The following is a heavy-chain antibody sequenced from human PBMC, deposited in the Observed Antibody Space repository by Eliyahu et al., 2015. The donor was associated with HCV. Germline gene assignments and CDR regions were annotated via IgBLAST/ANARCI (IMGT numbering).Heavy chain of an antibody. V-gene: IGHV3-23*01. Sequence: EVQLLESGGGXVQPGGSXRLSCAASGFTFSNXAMGWVRQAPGKGLEWVSAISGSGXSTYYADSVKGRFTISRDNSKNTLYLQMNSLRAEDTAVYYCAKGVRHRFDYWGQGTLVTVSS. CDR1: GFTFSNXA. CDR3: AKGVRHRFDY. D-gene: IGHD1-1*01. J-gene: IGHJ4*02. CDR2: ISGSGXST.